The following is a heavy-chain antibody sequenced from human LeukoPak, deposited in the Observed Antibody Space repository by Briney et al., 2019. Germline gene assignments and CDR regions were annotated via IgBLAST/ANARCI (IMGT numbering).Heavy chain of an antibody. D-gene: IGHD1-26*01. V-gene: IGHV1-24*01. J-gene: IGHJ4*02. Sequence: ASVKVSCKVSGYTLTELSMHWVRQAPGKGLEWMGGFDPEDGETIYAQKFQDRVTMTEDTSTDTAYMELSSLRSEDTAVYYCATTWYSGSYLDYWGQGTLVTVSS. CDR3: ATTWYSGSYLDY. CDR1: GYTLTELS. CDR2: FDPEDGET.